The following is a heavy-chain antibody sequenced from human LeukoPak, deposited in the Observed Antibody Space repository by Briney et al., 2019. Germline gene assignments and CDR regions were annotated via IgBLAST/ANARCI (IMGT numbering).Heavy chain of an antibody. CDR1: GFTFSSYG. Sequence: GRSLRLSCAASGFTFSSYGMHWVRQAPGKGLEWVAVIWYDGSNKYYADSVKGRFTISRDNSKNTLYLQMSSLRAEDTAVYYCAKAYCGGDCYSLVGAFDIWGQGTTVTVSS. CDR3: AKAYCGGDCYSLVGAFDI. V-gene: IGHV3-33*06. CDR2: IWYDGSNK. D-gene: IGHD2-21*02. J-gene: IGHJ3*02.